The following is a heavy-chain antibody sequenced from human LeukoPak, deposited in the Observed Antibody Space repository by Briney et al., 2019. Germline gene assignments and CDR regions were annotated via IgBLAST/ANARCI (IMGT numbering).Heavy chain of an antibody. J-gene: IGHJ5*02. CDR2: IYPSGSA. CDR1: GGSFTSGPYS. CDR3: ASVIGTKNAWFDP. Sequence: PSQTLSLTCTVSGGSFTSGPYSWSWIRQSPGGGLEWIGYIYPSGSAYYNPSLGSRVTISLGDSKNHFSLELTSVTASDTAVYYCASVIGTKNAWFDPWGQGTLVTVSS. V-gene: IGHV4-30-2*06. D-gene: IGHD1-7*01.